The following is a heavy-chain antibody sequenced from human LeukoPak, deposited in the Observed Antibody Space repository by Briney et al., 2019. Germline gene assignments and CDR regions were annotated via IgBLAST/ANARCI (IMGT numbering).Heavy chain of an antibody. V-gene: IGHV4-38-2*02. CDR2: IFRIGST. D-gene: IGHD5-12*01. CDR1: GFSITTGYY. CDR3: AISIRYYFDY. J-gene: IGHJ4*02. Sequence: QPSETLSLTCTVSGFSITTGYYWAWIRQPPGKGLEWIGTIFRIGSTYYNPSLKSRVTISVDTSKNQFSLKLSSVTAADTAVYYCAISIRYYFDYWGQGTLVTVSS.